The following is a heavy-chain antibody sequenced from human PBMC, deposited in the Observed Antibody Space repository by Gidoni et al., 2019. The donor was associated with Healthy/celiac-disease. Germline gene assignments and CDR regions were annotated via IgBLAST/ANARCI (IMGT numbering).Heavy chain of an antibody. J-gene: IGHJ4*02. CDR3: ARVTPAGRGGWYSGQGLDY. CDR2: IYHSGST. Sequence: QVQLQESGPGLVKPSGTLSLTCAVSGGSISSSNWWSWVRQPPGKGLEWIGEIYHSGSTNYNPSLKSRVTISVDKSKNQFSLKLSSVTAADTAVYYCARVTPAGRGGWYSGQGLDYWGQGTLVTVSS. CDR1: GGSISSSNW. V-gene: IGHV4-4*02. D-gene: IGHD6-19*01.